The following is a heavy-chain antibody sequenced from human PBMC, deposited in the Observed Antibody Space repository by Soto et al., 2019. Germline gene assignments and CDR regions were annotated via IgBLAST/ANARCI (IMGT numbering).Heavy chain of an antibody. CDR1: GYIFVNYG. V-gene: IGHV1-18*01. J-gene: IGHJ6*01. Sequence: ASVKVSCKASGYIFVNYGIAWVRQAPGQGLEWMGWISPYTGNTHSATKVQGRLTMTTDTSTSTAYMDLGSLTSDDTAVYYCVMVXXXXXXTXXDXXGXGTTVTXXS. CDR2: ISPYTGNT. D-gene: IGHD2-15*01. CDR3: VMVXXXXXXTXXDX.